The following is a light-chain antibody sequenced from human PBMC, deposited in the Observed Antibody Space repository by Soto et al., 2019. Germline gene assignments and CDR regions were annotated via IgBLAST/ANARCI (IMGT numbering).Light chain of an antibody. CDR2: GAS. J-gene: IGKJ5*01. Sequence: EIVLTQSPGTLSLSPGKRATLSCGASQSVSNNFFAWFQQKPGQAPRLLIYGASSRATGIPDRFSGSGSGTDFTLTISRLEPEDFAVYYCQQYGNSPFTFGQGTRLEIK. CDR3: QQYGNSPFT. CDR1: QSVSNNF. V-gene: IGKV3-20*01.